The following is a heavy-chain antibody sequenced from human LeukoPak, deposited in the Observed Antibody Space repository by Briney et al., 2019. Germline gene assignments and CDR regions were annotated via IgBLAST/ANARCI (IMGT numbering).Heavy chain of an antibody. J-gene: IGHJ5*02. CDR2: INPNSGGT. V-gene: IGHV1-2*04. CDR3: ARGSLRSSNNPLYWFDP. D-gene: IGHD6-13*01. CDR1: GYTFTGYY. Sequence: VASVKVACKASGYTFTGYYIHWVRQAPGQGLEWMGWINPNSGGTNYAQKFQGWVTMTRDTSISTAYMELSRLRSDDTAVYYCARGSLRSSNNPLYWFDPWGQGTLVTVSS.